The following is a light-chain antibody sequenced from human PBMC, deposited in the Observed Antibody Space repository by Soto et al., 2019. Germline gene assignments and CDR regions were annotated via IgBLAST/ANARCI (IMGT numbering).Light chain of an antibody. CDR3: ASHTTCRTWV. V-gene: IGLV2-14*01. CDR1: SSDVGAYNH. Sequence: QSALTQVASASGSPGQSITISCTGTSSDVGAYNHVSWYQQRPGKAPKVVIFEVNNRPSGVSNRFSGSKFGNTASLTISGLQTEDEGYYYCASHTTCRTWVFGGGTKVTVL. J-gene: IGLJ3*02. CDR2: EVN.